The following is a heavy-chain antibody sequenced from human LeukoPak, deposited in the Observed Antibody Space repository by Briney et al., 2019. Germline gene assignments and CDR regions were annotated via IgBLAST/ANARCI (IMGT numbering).Heavy chain of an antibody. CDR3: ARRGSGRQRWFDP. CDR2: IYPGDSDT. Sequence: GESLKISGKGSGYSFTSYWIGWLRQMPGKGLEGMGIIYPGDSDTRYSPSFQGQVTISADKSISTAYLQWSSLKTSDTAMYYGARRGSGRQRWFDPWGQGTLVTVSS. V-gene: IGHV5-51*01. J-gene: IGHJ5*02. CDR1: GYSFTSYW. D-gene: IGHD3-16*01.